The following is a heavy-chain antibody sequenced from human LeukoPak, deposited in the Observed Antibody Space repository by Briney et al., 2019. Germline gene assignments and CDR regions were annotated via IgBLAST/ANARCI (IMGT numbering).Heavy chain of an antibody. V-gene: IGHV3-23*01. CDR2: ISGSGGGT. CDR1: GFTFSSYA. D-gene: IGHD4-11*01. Sequence: GGSLRLSXAASGFTFSSYAMSWVRQAPGKGLEWVSGISGSGGGTYYADSVKGRFTISRDNSKNTLYLQMNSLRAEDTAVYYCAKGLQGYSSSWFDPWGQGTLVTVSS. CDR3: AKGLQGYSSSWFDP. J-gene: IGHJ5*02.